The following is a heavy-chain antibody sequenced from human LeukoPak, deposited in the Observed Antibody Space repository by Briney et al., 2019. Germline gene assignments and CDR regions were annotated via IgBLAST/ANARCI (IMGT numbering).Heavy chain of an antibody. CDR2: IYTSGST. J-gene: IGHJ3*02. CDR3: ARIIGYCSSTSCAAFDI. CDR1: GGSISSYY. Sequence: PSETLSLTCTVSGGSISSYYWSWIRQPAGKGLEWIGRIYTSGSTNYNPSLKSRVTMSVDTSKNQFSLKLSSVTAADTAVYYCARIIGYCSSTSCAAFDIWGQGTMVTVSS. D-gene: IGHD2-2*01. V-gene: IGHV4-4*07.